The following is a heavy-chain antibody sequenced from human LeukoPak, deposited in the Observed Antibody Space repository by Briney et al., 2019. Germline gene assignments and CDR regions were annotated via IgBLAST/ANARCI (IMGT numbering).Heavy chain of an antibody. Sequence: AGGSLRLSCAASGFTFSSYWMHWVRQAPGKGLVWVSRIKTDGSSTNYADSVKGRFTISRDNAKNTLYLQMNSLRAEDTAVYYCARDTGSYWDYWGQGTLVTVSS. D-gene: IGHD1-14*01. V-gene: IGHV3-74*01. CDR3: ARDTGSYWDY. J-gene: IGHJ4*02. CDR2: IKTDGSST. CDR1: GFTFSSYW.